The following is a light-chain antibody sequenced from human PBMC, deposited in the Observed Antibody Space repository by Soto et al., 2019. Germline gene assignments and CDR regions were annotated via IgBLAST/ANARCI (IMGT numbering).Light chain of an antibody. V-gene: IGLV2-14*01. CDR3: SSYTSSSTPLSV. J-gene: IGLJ1*01. CDR2: DVS. CDR1: SSDVGGYNY. Sequence: ALTQPASVSGSPGQSITISCTGTSSDVGGYNYVSWYQQHPGKAPKLMIYDVSNRPSGVSNRFSGSKSGNTASLTISGLQAEDEADYYCSSYTSSSTPLSVFGTGTKVTVL.